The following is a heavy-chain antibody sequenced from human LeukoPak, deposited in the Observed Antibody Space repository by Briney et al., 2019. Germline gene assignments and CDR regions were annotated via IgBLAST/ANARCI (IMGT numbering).Heavy chain of an antibody. D-gene: IGHD3-10*01. CDR3: AALIRITMVRGVIDGLDI. J-gene: IGHJ3*02. CDR1: GYTLTELS. Sequence: ASVKVSCKVSGYTLTELSMHWVRQAPGKGLEWKGGFDPEDGETIYAQKFQGRVTMTEDTSTDTAYMELSSLRSEDTAVYYCAALIRITMVRGVIDGLDIWGQGTMVTVSS. V-gene: IGHV1-24*01. CDR2: FDPEDGET.